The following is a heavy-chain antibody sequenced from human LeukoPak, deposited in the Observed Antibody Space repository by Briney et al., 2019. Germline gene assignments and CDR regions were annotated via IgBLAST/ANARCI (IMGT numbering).Heavy chain of an antibody. V-gene: IGHV4-39*07. CDR3: ARDLYDFWSGYPFDY. CDR2: IYNTGST. Sequence: SETLSLTCTVSGGSISSSFYYWGWIRQPPGKGLEWIGSIYNTGSTYYNPSLKSRVTISVDTSKNQFSLKVKSVTAADTAVYYCARDLYDFWSGYPFDYWGQGTLVTVSS. J-gene: IGHJ4*02. CDR1: GGSISSSFYY. D-gene: IGHD3-3*01.